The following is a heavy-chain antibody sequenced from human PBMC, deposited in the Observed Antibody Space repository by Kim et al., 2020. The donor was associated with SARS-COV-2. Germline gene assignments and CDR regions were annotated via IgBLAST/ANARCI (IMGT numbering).Heavy chain of an antibody. V-gene: IGHV4-39*01. Sequence: SETLSLTCTVSGGSISSSSYYWGWIRQPPGKGLEWIGSIYYSGSTYYNPSLKSRVTISVDTSKNQFSLKLSSVTAADTAVYYCARHGRWHQKTAHDSWGQGTLVTVSS. CDR1: GGSISSSSYY. CDR2: IYYSGST. J-gene: IGHJ4*02. CDR3: ARHGRWHQKTAHDS.